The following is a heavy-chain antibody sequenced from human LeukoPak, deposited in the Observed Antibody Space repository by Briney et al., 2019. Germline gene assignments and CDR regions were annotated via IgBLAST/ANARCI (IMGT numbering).Heavy chain of an antibody. Sequence: SGGSLRLSCAASGFTVSSNYMSWVRQAPGKGLEWVSVIYSGGSTYYADSVKGRFTISRDNSKNTLYLQMNSLRAEDTAVYYCAKGSDNGDYPLYFDYWGQGSLVTVSS. D-gene: IGHD4-17*01. J-gene: IGHJ4*02. V-gene: IGHV3-66*01. CDR3: AKGSDNGDYPLYFDY. CDR1: GFTVSSNY. CDR2: IYSGGST.